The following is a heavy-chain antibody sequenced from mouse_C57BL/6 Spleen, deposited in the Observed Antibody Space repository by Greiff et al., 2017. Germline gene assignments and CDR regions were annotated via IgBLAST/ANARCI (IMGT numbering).Heavy chain of an antibody. CDR2: FYPGSGSI. J-gene: IGHJ2*01. D-gene: IGHD2-4*01. CDR1: GYTFTEST. CDR3: ARHVLYDYDEGFDY. Sequence: LVKPGASVKLSCQASGYTFTESTIHWVKQRSGQGLEWIGWFYPGSGSIKYNEKFKDKATLTADKSSSTVYMELSRLTSEDSAVYFCARHVLYDYDEGFDYWGQGTTLTVSS. V-gene: IGHV1-62-2*01.